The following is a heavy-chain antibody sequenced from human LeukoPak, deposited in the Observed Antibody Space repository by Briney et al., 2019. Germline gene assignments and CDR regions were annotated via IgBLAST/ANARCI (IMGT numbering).Heavy chain of an antibody. D-gene: IGHD3-3*01. J-gene: IGHJ4*02. V-gene: IGHV4-34*01. CDR3: ARLVPERFFQLNPEGYYDY. Sequence: RPSETLSLTCAISGKPFSGYYWGWIRKPPGKGLELIGEINRNGNTDYNPSLKSRVSMSIDTSKNQFSLKLISVTAADTAVYYCARLVPERFFQLNPEGYYDYWGQGILVTVSS. CDR1: GKPFSGYY. CDR2: INRNGNT.